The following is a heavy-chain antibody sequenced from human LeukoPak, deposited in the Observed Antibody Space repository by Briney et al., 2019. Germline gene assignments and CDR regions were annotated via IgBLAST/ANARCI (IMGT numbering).Heavy chain of an antibody. CDR1: GGSISSYY. Sequence: SETLSLTCTVSGGSISSYYWSWIRQPPGKGLEWIGYIYYTGSTDYNPSLKSRVAISVDTSKNQFSLQLNSVTPEDTAVYYCARAGYGDYVVDYWGQGTLVTVSS. J-gene: IGHJ4*02. D-gene: IGHD4-17*01. V-gene: IGHV4-59*12. CDR3: ARAGYGDYVVDY. CDR2: IYYTGST.